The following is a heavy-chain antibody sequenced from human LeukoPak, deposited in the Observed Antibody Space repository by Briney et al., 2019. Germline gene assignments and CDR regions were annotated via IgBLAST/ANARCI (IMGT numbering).Heavy chain of an antibody. Sequence: PGGSLRLSCAASGFTFSSYSMNWVRQAPGKGLEWVSSISSSSSYIYYADSVKGRFTISRDNAKNSLYLQMNSLRAEDTAVYYCAREDIVVVVAAIRYVRYYYMDVWGKGTTVTVSS. CDR1: GFTFSSYS. CDR3: AREDIVVVVAAIRYVRYYYMDV. J-gene: IGHJ6*03. V-gene: IGHV3-21*01. CDR2: ISSSSSYI. D-gene: IGHD2-15*01.